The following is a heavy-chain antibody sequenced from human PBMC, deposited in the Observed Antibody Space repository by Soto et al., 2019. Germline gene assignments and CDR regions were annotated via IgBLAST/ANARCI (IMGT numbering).Heavy chain of an antibody. D-gene: IGHD3-3*01. CDR2: IYYSGST. CDR3: ARAPRGYDFWSGYRLDY. CDR1: GGSISSGGYY. J-gene: IGHJ4*02. Sequence: ALSVNXIVSGGSISSGGYYWSWIRQHPGKGLEWIGYIYYSGSTYYNPSLKSRVTISVDTSKNQFSLKLSSVTAADTAVYYCARAPRGYDFWSGYRLDYWGQGTLVTVSS. V-gene: IGHV4-31*02.